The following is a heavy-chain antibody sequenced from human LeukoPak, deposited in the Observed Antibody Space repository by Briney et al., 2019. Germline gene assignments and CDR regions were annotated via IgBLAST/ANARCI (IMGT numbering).Heavy chain of an antibody. J-gene: IGHJ3*02. CDR3: ARVLSPRHYDILTGYYLVLGAFDI. V-gene: IGHV4-39*07. D-gene: IGHD3-9*01. Sequence: SETLSLTCTVSGGSISSSSYYWGWIRQPPGKGLEWIGSIYYSGSTYYNPSLKSRVTISVDTSKNQFSLKLSSVTAADTAVYYCARVLSPRHYDILTGYYLVLGAFDIWGQGTMVTVSS. CDR2: IYYSGST. CDR1: GGSISSSSYY.